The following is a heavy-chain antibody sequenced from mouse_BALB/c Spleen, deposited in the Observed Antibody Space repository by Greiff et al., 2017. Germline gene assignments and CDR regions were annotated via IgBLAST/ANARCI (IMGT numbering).Heavy chain of an antibody. D-gene: IGHD1-1*02. CDR3: ARNWGGRAVYYFDY. CDR1: GFSLTSYG. V-gene: IGHV2-4-1*01. Sequence: QVQLKESGPGLVQPSQSLSITCTVSGFSLTSYGVHWVRQSPGKGLEWLGVIWSGGSTDYNAAFISRLSISKDNSKSQVFFKMNSLQADDTAIYYCARNWGGRAVYYFDYWGQGTTLTVSS. J-gene: IGHJ2*01. CDR2: IWSGGST.